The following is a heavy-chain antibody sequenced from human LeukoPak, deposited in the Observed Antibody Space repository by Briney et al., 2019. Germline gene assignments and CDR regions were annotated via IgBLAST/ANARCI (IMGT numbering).Heavy chain of an antibody. CDR1: GASINNYF. J-gene: IGHJ3*02. V-gene: IGHV4-59*01. Sequence: SETLSLTCAVSGASINNYFWSWIRQPPGKGLEWIGYIHTSGTSNHNPSLKSRATFSVDTSDNQLSLRLNSVTAADTAVYYCASLGGYYESSNSSQLETFDIWGQGTMVIVSS. D-gene: IGHD3-22*01. CDR2: IHTSGTS. CDR3: ASLGGYYESSNSSQLETFDI.